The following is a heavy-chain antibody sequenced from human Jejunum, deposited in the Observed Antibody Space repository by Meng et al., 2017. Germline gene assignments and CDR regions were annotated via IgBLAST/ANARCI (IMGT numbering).Heavy chain of an antibody. V-gene: IGHV4-61*02. Sequence: SETLSLTCTVSGGSISTGSYFWTWIRQPAGKGLEWIGRIHSGGTTNYNPSLKSRVTISTDTSKNQFSLRLTSVTAADTAVYYCASGSSGWPDYWGQGTPVTVSS. CDR2: IHSGGTT. D-gene: IGHD6-19*01. CDR1: GGSISTGSYF. CDR3: ASGSSGWPDY. J-gene: IGHJ4*02.